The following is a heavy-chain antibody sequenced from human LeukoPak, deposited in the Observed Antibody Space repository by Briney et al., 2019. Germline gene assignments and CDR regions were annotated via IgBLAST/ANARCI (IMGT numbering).Heavy chain of an antibody. Sequence: SETLSLTCTVSGGSISSYYWSWIRQPPGKGLEWIGYIYYSGSTNYNPSLKSRVTISVDTSKNQFSLKLSSVTAADTAVYYCVRSRKVAGPFDYWGQGTLVTVSS. CDR2: IYYSGST. J-gene: IGHJ4*02. D-gene: IGHD6-19*01. V-gene: IGHV4-59*01. CDR1: GGSISSYY. CDR3: VRSRKVAGPFDY.